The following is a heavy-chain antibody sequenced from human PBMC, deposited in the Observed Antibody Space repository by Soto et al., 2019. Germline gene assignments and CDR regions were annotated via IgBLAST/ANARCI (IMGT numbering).Heavy chain of an antibody. CDR3: ARLEAAAGRGGRFDP. CDR1: GFTFSSYS. CDR2: ISSRSSYI. Sequence: GGSLRLSCAASGFTFSSYSTNWVRQDPGKGLEWVSSISSRSSYIYYADSVKGRFTISRDNAKNSLYLQMNGLRAEDTAVYYCARLEAAAGRGGRFDPWGQGTLVTVSS. V-gene: IGHV3-21*01. D-gene: IGHD6-13*01. J-gene: IGHJ5*02.